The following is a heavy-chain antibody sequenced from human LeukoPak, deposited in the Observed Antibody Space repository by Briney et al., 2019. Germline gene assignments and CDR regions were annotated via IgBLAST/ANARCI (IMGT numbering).Heavy chain of an antibody. CDR2: ISYDRSNK. V-gene: IGHV3-30*04. Sequence: GGSLRLSCAASGFTFSSYAMHWVRQAPGKGLERVAVISYDRSNKYYADSVKGRFTISRDNSKNTLYLQMNSLRAEDTAVYYCARERVLRYFAYGMDVWGQGTTVTVSS. CDR3: ARERVLRYFAYGMDV. D-gene: IGHD3-9*01. CDR1: GFTFSSYA. J-gene: IGHJ6*02.